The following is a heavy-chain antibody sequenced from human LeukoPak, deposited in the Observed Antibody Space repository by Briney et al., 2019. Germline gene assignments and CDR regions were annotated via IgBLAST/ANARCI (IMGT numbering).Heavy chain of an antibody. D-gene: IGHD3-22*01. Sequence: SQTLSLTCTVSGGSISSGDYYWSWIRQPPGKGLEWIGYIYYSGSTYYNPSLKSRVTISVDTSKNQFSLKLSSVTAADTAVYYCARVRRYYYDSSGPLGDYWGQGTLVTVSS. CDR1: GGSISSGDYY. J-gene: IGHJ4*02. CDR3: ARVRRYYYDSSGPLGDY. CDR2: IYYSGST. V-gene: IGHV4-30-4*08.